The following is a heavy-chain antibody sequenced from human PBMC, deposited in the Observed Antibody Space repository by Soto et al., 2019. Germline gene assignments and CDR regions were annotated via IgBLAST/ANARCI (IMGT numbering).Heavy chain of an antibody. CDR1: GFTFSSYG. CDR3: ATHINSPLYYYYGMDV. Sequence: LRLSCAASGFTFSSYGMHWVRQAPGKGLEWVAVISYDGSNKYYADSVKGRLTISRDNSKNTLYLQMNSLRAEDTAVYYCATHINSPLYYYYGMDVWGQGTTVTVSS. D-gene: IGHD2-21*01. V-gene: IGHV3-30*03. CDR2: ISYDGSNK. J-gene: IGHJ6*02.